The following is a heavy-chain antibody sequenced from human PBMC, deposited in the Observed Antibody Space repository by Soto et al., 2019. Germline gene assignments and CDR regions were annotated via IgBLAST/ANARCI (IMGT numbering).Heavy chain of an antibody. CDR3: ATYDVLTGYPHRDYYYYMDV. Sequence: PSETLSLTCTVSGASISSYCCSWIRQTPGKRPEWVGCMYDSGRTNYNPSLESRVTISRDTSKNQLSLKLSSVTAADTAIYYCATYDVLTGYPHRDYYYYMDVWGKGTTVTVSS. CDR1: GASISSYC. J-gene: IGHJ6*03. CDR2: MYDSGRT. D-gene: IGHD3-9*01. V-gene: IGHV4-59*01.